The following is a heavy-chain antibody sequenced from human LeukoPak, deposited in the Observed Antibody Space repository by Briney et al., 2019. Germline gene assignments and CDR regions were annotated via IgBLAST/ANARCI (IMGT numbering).Heavy chain of an antibody. D-gene: IGHD3-22*01. CDR2: IYPGDSDT. CDR3: ARLGYYYDSSWDY. J-gene: IGHJ4*02. CDR1: GYSFTSYW. Sequence: KPGASLKISCKGSGYSFTSYWIGWVRQMPGKGLEWMGIIYPGDSDTRYSPSCQVQLTLSADQSLSIAYLQCSSLKASDTAMYYCARLGYYYDSSWDYWGQGTLVTVSS. V-gene: IGHV5-51*03.